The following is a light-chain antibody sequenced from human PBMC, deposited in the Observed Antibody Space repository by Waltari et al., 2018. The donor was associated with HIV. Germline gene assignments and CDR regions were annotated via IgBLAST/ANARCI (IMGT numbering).Light chain of an antibody. V-gene: IGLV1-47*01. J-gene: IGLJ2*01. Sequence: QSVLIQPPSPSGTPGQSVPISCSGSNSNLGSNYVSWYQQLPGTAPKLLIYRNDQRPSGVPDRFSGSKSGTSASLAISGLRSEDEADYYCAAWDDSLSGPVFGGGTKVTVL. CDR1: NSNLGSNY. CDR3: AAWDDSLSGPV. CDR2: RND.